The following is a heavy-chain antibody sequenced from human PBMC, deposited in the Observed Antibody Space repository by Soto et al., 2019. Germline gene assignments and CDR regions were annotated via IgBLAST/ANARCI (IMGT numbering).Heavy chain of an antibody. Sequence: SETLSLTCTVSGGSISSGDYYWSWIRQPPGKGLEWIGYIYYSGSTYYSPSLKSRVTISVDTSKNQFSLKLSSVTAADTAVYYCARDSATYYDFWSGLYYGMDVWGQGTTVTVSS. V-gene: IGHV4-30-4*01. J-gene: IGHJ6*02. CDR3: ARDSATYYDFWSGLYYGMDV. CDR1: GGSISSGDYY. D-gene: IGHD3-3*01. CDR2: IYYSGST.